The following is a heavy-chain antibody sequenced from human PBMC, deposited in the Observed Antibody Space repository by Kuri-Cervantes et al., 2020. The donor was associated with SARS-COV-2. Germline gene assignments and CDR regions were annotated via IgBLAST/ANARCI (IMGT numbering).Heavy chain of an antibody. Sequence: ETLSLTCTVSGGSISSSSYYWGWIRQPPGKGLEWIGSIYYSGSTYYNPSLKSRVTISVDTSKNQFSLKLSSVTAADTAVYYCARVRLCFDYWGQGTLVTVSS. CDR2: IYYSGST. V-gene: IGHV4-39*01. CDR3: ARVRLCFDY. D-gene: IGHD3-16*01. J-gene: IGHJ4*02. CDR1: GGSISSSSYY.